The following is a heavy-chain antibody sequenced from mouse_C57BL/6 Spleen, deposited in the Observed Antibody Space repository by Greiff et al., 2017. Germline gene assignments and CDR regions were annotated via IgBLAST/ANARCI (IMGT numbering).Heavy chain of an antibody. Sequence: EVKLVESGGGLVKPGGSLKLSCAASGFTFSDYGMHWVRQAPEKGLEWVAYISSGSSTIYYADTVKGRFTISRDNAKNTLFLQVTSQRTDETAMDYCARKGGNCFFAYWGQGTLVTVSA. CDR1: GFTFSDYG. V-gene: IGHV5-17*01. CDR2: ISSGSSTI. CDR3: ARKGGNCFFAY. J-gene: IGHJ3*01. D-gene: IGHD2-1*01.